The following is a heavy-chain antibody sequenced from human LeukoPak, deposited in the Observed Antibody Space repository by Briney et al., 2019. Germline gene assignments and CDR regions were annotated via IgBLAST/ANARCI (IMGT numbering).Heavy chain of an antibody. Sequence: SETLSLTCTVSGGSINTPNYYWGWIRQTPGKGLEWIGNIFYSGGTYYSPSLTSRVTISLDTSRNQVSLKLSSVTAADTAVYYCARLRLKWGAWSLDYWGQGTLVTVSS. V-gene: IGHV4-39*07. CDR3: ARLRLKWGAWSLDY. D-gene: IGHD7-27*01. J-gene: IGHJ4*02. CDR1: GGSINTPNYY. CDR2: IFYSGGT.